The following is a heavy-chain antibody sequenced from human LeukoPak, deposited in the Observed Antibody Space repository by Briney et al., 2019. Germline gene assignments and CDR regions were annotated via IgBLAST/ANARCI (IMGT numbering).Heavy chain of an antibody. CDR3: ARAKRNGFDI. CDR2: ITSNSANM. CDR1: GLTFNKYY. J-gene: IGHJ3*02. Sequence: GGSLRLSCSASGLTFNKYYMNWVRQAPGKGLEWVSSITSNSANMYYGDSVKGRFTISRDNAKNSLYLQMNSLRAEDTAVYYCARAKRNGFDIWGQGTMVTVSS. V-gene: IGHV3-21*01.